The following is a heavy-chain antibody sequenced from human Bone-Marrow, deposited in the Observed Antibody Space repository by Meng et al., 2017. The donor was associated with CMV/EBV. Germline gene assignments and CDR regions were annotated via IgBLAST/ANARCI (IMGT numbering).Heavy chain of an antibody. V-gene: IGHV3-30-3*01. CDR1: GFTFSSYA. D-gene: IGHD6-13*01. CDR2: ISYDGSNK. J-gene: IGHJ3*02. CDR3: ARELLSIAAENAFDI. Sequence: GESLKISCAASGFTFSSYAMHWVRQAPGKGLEWVAVISYDGSNKYYADSVKGRFTISRDNSKNTLYLQMNSLRAEDTAVYYCARELLSIAAENAFDIWGQGTRVTGSS.